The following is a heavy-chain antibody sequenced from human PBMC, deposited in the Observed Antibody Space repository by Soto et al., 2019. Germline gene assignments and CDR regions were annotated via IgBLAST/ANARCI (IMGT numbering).Heavy chain of an antibody. CDR1: GYTFTGYA. V-gene: IGHV1-3*01. CDR2: INAGNGNT. CDR3: ARAVAVPADFDY. J-gene: IGHJ4*02. D-gene: IGHD6-19*01. Sequence: ASVTVSCKASGYTFTGYAMHWVRQAPGHRLEWMGWINAGNGNTKYSQKFQGRVTITRDTSASTTYMELSSLRSEDTAVYYCARAVAVPADFDYWGQGTLVTVSS.